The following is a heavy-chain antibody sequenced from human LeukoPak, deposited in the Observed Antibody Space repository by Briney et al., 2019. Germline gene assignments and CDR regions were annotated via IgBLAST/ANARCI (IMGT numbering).Heavy chain of an antibody. CDR2: INHSGST. CDR1: GVSFSGYY. J-gene: IGHJ4*02. CDR3: ARRFPRVNPEYYYDSSGYYLDY. V-gene: IGHV4-34*01. D-gene: IGHD3-22*01. Sequence: PSETLSLTCAVCGVSFSGYYWSWIRQPPGKGLEWIGEINHSGSTNYNPSLKSRVTISVDTSKNQFSLKLSSVTAADTAVYYCARRFPRVNPEYYYDSSGYYLDYWGQGTLVTVSS.